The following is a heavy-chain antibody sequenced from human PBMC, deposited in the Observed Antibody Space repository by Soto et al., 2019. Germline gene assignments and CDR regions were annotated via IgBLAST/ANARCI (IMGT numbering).Heavy chain of an antibody. D-gene: IGHD3-10*01. Sequence: GGSLRVSCSTSGVTFSAYYMSWVRQAPGKGLEWISYISGTSSYTTYADSVKGRFTISRDNAKNSLYLQMDSLRVEDTAVYYCARDGRPSNGRYLLIFSYYYGMDVWGQGTTVTVSS. J-gene: IGHJ6*02. CDR3: ARDGRPSNGRYLLIFSYYYGMDV. V-gene: IGHV3-11*06. CDR1: GVTFSAYY. CDR2: ISGTSSYT.